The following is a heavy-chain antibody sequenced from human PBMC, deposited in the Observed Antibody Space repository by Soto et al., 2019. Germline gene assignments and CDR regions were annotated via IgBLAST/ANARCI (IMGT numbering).Heavy chain of an antibody. CDR3: AIDVDTAMVWFF. J-gene: IGHJ4*02. CDR2: MNPNSGNT. V-gene: IGHV1-8*01. D-gene: IGHD5-18*01. Sequence: GASVKVSCKASGYTFTSYDINWVRQATGQGLEWMGWMNPNSGNTGYAQKFQGRVTMTRNTSISTAYMELSSLRSEDTAVYYCAIDVDTAMVWFFWGQGTLVTVSS. CDR1: GYTFTSYD.